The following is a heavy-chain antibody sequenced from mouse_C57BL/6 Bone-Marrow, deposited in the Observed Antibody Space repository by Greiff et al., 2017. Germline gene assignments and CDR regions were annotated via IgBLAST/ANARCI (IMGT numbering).Heavy chain of an antibody. V-gene: IGHV1-69*01. CDR3: ARGDCAPFDY. Sequence: VQLQQSGAELVMPGASVKLSCKASGYTFTSYWMHWVKQRPGQGLEWIGELDPSDSYTNYNQKFKGKSTLTVDKSSSTAYMQLSSLTSEDSTVYYCARGDCAPFDYWGQGTTLTVSS. CDR1: GYTFTSYW. D-gene: IGHD3-3*01. CDR2: LDPSDSYT. J-gene: IGHJ2*01.